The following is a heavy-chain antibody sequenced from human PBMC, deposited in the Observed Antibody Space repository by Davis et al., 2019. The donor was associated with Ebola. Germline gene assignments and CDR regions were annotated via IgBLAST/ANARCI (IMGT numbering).Heavy chain of an antibody. CDR1: GGSISSYY. CDR3: ARDEVRGSGYYL. V-gene: IGHV4-59*01. D-gene: IGHD3-22*01. Sequence: PSETLSLTCTVSGGSISSYYWSWNRQPPGKGLEWIGYIYYSGSTNYNPSLKSRVTISVDTSKNQFSLKLSSVTAADTAVYYCARDEVRGSGYYLWGQGTLVTVSS. J-gene: IGHJ5*02. CDR2: IYYSGST.